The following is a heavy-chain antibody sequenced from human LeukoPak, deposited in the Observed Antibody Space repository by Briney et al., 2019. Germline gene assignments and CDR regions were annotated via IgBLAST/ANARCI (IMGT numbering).Heavy chain of an antibody. D-gene: IGHD2-2*01. CDR3: AREVEVVPTTMGAYYYYYMDV. CDR1: GFSISKHW. J-gene: IGHJ6*03. CDR2: INSDGRRT. Sequence: PGGSLRLSCAASGFSISKHWMHWVRQPPGKGLVRVSRINSDGRRTNYADSVKGRFTISRDNAKNTLYLQMNSLRPDDAAVYYCAREVEVVPTTMGAYYYYYMDVWGKGTTVTVSS. V-gene: IGHV3-74*01.